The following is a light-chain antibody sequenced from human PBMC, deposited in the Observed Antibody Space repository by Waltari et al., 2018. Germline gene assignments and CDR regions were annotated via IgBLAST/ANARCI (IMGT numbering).Light chain of an antibody. CDR1: QGIGNN. Sequence: DIQMTQSPSSLSASVGDTVTITCQASQGIGNNLNWYQQKPGKAPKLLIYRASSLQSGIPSRFSGSGSGTDFTLTISSLQPEDFGTYYCQQGYSYPLTFGGGTKVEIK. CDR3: QQGYSYPLT. V-gene: IGKV1-16*01. J-gene: IGKJ4*01. CDR2: RAS.